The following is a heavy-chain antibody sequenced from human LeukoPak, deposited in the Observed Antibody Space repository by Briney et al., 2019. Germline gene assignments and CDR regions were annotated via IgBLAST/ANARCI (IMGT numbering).Heavy chain of an antibody. J-gene: IGHJ6*04. CDR1: GFTFSDYY. D-gene: IGHD2-21*01. V-gene: IGHV3-11*04. CDR3: ARGFRFPDV. Sequence: GGSLRLSCAASGFTFSDYYMSWIRQAPGKGLEWVSVKGRFTISRDNAKNSLYLQMNSLRAEDTAVCYCARGFRFPDVWSKGTTVTVSS.